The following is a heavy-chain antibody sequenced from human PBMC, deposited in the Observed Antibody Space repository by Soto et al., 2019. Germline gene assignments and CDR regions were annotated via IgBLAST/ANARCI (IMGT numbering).Heavy chain of an antibody. J-gene: IGHJ4*02. CDR2: LNPETGNS. V-gene: IGHV1-8*02. Sequence: ASVKVSCKASGYIFTAYSMHWVRQAPGQGPEWMGWLNPETGNSGYAQKFQGRVTMTRNTSISTAYMELSRLTSEDTAVCYCARGLSPRDGYNGNWGQGTLVTVSS. D-gene: IGHD5-12*01. CDR1: GYIFTAYS. CDR3: ARGLSPRDGYNGN.